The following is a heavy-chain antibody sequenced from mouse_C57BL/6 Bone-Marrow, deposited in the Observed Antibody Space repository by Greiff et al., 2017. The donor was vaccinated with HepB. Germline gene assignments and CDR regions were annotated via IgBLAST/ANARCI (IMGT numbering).Heavy chain of an antibody. CDR2: INSDGGST. CDR1: EYEFPSHD. D-gene: IGHD1-1*01. CDR3: ARHGYGSSSSYYAMDY. Sequence: EVHLVESGGGLVQPGESLKLSCESNEYEFPSHDMSWVRKTPEKRLELVAAINSDGGSTYYPDTMERRFIISRDNTKKTLYLQMSSLRSEDTALYYCARHGYGSSSSYYAMDYWGQGTSVTVSS. J-gene: IGHJ4*01. V-gene: IGHV5-2*01.